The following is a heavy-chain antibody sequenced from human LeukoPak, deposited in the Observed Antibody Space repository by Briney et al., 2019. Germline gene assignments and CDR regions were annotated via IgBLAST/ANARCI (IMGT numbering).Heavy chain of an antibody. Sequence: GRSLRLSCAASGITFSSYAMHWVRQAPGKGLEWVAVISYDGSNKYYADSVKGRFTISRDNSKNTLYLQMNSLRAEDTAVYYCARDRYDSSGYLYYWGQGTLVTVSS. J-gene: IGHJ4*02. CDR1: GITFSSYA. CDR3: ARDRYDSSGYLYY. CDR2: ISYDGSNK. D-gene: IGHD3-22*01. V-gene: IGHV3-30-3*01.